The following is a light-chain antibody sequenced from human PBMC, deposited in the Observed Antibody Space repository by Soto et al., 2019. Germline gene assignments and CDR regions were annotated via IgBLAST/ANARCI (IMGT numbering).Light chain of an antibody. Sequence: PATLSFSPGEGSTLSFRASQGIGDTLAWYQRKPGQAPRLLIYGASNRATGIPDRFSGSGSGTDFTLTISRLEPEDFAVYYCQQYGSSGTFGQGTKVDIK. CDR3: QQYGSSGT. CDR1: QGIGDT. J-gene: IGKJ1*01. V-gene: IGKV3-20*01. CDR2: GAS.